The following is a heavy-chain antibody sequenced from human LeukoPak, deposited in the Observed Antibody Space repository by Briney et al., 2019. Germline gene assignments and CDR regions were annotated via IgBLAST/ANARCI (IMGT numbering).Heavy chain of an antibody. J-gene: IGHJ5*02. V-gene: IGHV4-59*01. CDR3: ARDNSVRDEACWFNP. Sequence: SETLSLTCTVSGGSISSYYWSWIRQPPGKGLEWIGYIYYSGSTNYNPSLKSRVTISVDTSKNQFSLKLSSVTAADTAVYYCARDNSVRDEACWFNPWGQGTLVTVSS. CDR2: IYYSGST. CDR1: GGSISSYY. D-gene: IGHD5-24*01.